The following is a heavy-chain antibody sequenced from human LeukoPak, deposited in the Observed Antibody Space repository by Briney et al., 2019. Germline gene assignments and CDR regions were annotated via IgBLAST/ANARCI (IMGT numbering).Heavy chain of an antibody. CDR3: AKDASGSSRRWFDP. J-gene: IGHJ5*02. CDR2: ISGGGVTT. CDR1: GFTFSNYA. D-gene: IGHD1-26*01. V-gene: IGHV3-23*01. Sequence: GGSLRLSCEASGFTFSNYAMSWVRQAPGKGLEWVSVISGGGVTTDYADSVKGRFTISRDNSKNTLYLQMSSLRAEDTAVYYCAKDASGSSRRWFDPWGQGTLVTVSS.